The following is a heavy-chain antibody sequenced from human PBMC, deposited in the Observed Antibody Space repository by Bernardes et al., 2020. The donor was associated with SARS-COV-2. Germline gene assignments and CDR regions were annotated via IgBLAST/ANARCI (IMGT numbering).Heavy chain of an antibody. CDR3: AHRHRGPYLYGSGSYYRGWFDP. CDR2: IYWNNDK. CDR1: GFSLSSSGVG. V-gene: IGHV2-5*01. J-gene: IGHJ5*02. D-gene: IGHD3-10*01. Sequence: SGPTLLKPTQTLTLTCPFSGFSLSSSGVGVGWIRQPPGKALEWLALIYWNNDKRYSPSLKSRLTITKDTSRSQVVLTMTNLDPADTATYYCAHRHRGPYLYGSGSYYRGWFDPWGQGTPVTVSS.